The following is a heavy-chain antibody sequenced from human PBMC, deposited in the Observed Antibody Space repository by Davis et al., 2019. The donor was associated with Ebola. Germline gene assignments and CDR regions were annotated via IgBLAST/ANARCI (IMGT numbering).Heavy chain of an antibody. V-gene: IGHV4-34*01. CDR3: ARDHSSAYYYYGMDV. Sequence: SETLSLTCAVYGGSFSGYYWSWIRQPPGKGLEWIGEINHSGSTNYNPSLKSRVTISVDTSKNQFSLKLSSVTAVDTAVYYCARDHSSAYYYYGMDVWGQGTTVTVSS. CDR1: GGSFSGYY. J-gene: IGHJ6*02. CDR2: INHSGST. D-gene: IGHD6-19*01.